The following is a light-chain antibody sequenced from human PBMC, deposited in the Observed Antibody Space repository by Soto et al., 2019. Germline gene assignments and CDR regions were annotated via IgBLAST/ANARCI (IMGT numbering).Light chain of an antibody. CDR1: QGVSSY. CDR3: QQRSHPWT. V-gene: IGKV3-11*01. CDR2: DAS. J-gene: IGKJ1*01. Sequence: EILFTQSPATLSLSPGERVTLAWRASQGVSSYLAWDQQKPGQAPRPLIYDASNRATGIPARLSGSGSGTDFTLTIRILEPEDVAVYYRQQRSHPWTFGQVTKVDIK.